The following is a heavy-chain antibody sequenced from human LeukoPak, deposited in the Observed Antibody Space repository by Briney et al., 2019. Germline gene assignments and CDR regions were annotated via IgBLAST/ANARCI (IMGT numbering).Heavy chain of an antibody. J-gene: IGHJ4*02. CDR2: ISGSGGTT. D-gene: IGHD6-19*01. CDR3: AKHSSGWYYFDY. Sequence: PGGSLRLSRAASGFTFSSYAMSWVRQAPGKGLEWVSGISGSGGTTSYADSVKGRFSISRDNSKNTLYLQMNSLRAEDAAVYFCAKHSSGWYYFDYWGQGTLVTVSS. V-gene: IGHV3-23*01. CDR1: GFTFSSYA.